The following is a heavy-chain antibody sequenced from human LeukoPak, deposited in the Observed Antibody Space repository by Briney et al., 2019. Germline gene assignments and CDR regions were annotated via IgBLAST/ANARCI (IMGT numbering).Heavy chain of an antibody. J-gene: IGHJ3*02. CDR3: ARVTGDRRGHAFDI. CDR1: GYTFTGCY. Sequence: ASVKVSCKASGYTFTGCYMHWVRQAPGQGLEWMGWINPNSGGTNYAQKFQGRVTMTRDTSISTAYMELSRLRSDDTAVYYCARVTGDRRGHAFDIWGQGTMVTVSS. CDR2: INPNSGGT. D-gene: IGHD7-27*01. V-gene: IGHV1-2*02.